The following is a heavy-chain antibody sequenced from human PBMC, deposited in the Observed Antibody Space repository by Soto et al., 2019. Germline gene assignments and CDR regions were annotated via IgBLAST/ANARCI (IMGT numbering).Heavy chain of an antibody. D-gene: IGHD3-22*01. CDR2: IKSKTDGGTT. V-gene: IGHV3-15*07. Sequence: PGGSLRLSCAASGFTFSNAWMNWVRQAPGKGLEWVGRIKSKTDGGTTDYAAPVKGRFTISRDDSKNTLYLQMNSLKTEDTAVYYCTTAVNYYDSSGYLNAANYYYGMDVWGQGTTVTV. J-gene: IGHJ6*02. CDR1: GFTFSNAW. CDR3: TTAVNYYDSSGYLNAANYYYGMDV.